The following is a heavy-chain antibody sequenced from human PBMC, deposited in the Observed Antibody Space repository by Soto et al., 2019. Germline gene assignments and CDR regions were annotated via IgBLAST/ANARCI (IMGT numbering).Heavy chain of an antibody. CDR3: LRVVAIPGYPDN. J-gene: IGHJ4*02. CDR1: GATFSSYA. D-gene: IGHD5-12*01. Sequence: QVQLVQSGAEVRQPASSVKVSCKTSGATFSSYAITWVRQAPGQGLEWMGGIVPTVDTSTYAQKFQGRVTTTANKFTNTVYMELSSLRSDDTAVYYCLRVVAIPGYPDNWGQGTLVTV. CDR2: IVPTVDTS. V-gene: IGHV1-69*14.